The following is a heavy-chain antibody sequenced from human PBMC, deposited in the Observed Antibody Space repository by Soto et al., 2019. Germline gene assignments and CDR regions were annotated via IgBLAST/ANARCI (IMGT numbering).Heavy chain of an antibody. V-gene: IGHV4-4*02. CDR1: GASITRSHW. J-gene: IGHJ6*02. Sequence: QVQLQESGPGLVKPSGTLSLSCAVSGASITRSHWWSWVRQSPGKGLEWIGEMSYSGPINYNPSLVSRVTISVDRSKNQFSLKLISVSAADTAVYYCARQGIWGSGTYDYGLDVWGRGTTVTVSS. CDR3: ARQGIWGSGTYDYGLDV. D-gene: IGHD3-10*01. CDR2: MSYSGPI.